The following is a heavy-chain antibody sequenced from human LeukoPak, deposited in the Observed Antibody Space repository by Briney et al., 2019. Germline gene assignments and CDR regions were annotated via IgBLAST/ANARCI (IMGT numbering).Heavy chain of an antibody. Sequence: SETLSLTCTVSGDSISSYYWSWIRQPPGKGLEWIGYIYYSGSTNYNPSLKSRVTISVDTSKNQFSLKLSSVTAADTAVYYCARAFTVTVDYWGQGTLVTVSS. V-gene: IGHV4-59*01. CDR2: IYYSGST. CDR1: GDSISSYY. D-gene: IGHD4-17*01. CDR3: ARAFTVTVDY. J-gene: IGHJ4*02.